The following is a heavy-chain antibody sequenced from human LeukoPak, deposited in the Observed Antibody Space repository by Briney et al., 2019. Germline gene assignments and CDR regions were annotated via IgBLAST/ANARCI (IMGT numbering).Heavy chain of an antibody. Sequence: PGGSLRLSCAASGFTFSSYAMSWVRQAPGKGLEWVSGISGSGGSTYYADSVKGRFTISRDNSKNTLYLQMNSLRAEDTAVYYCVKDSHNNGWYYFDYWGQGTLVTVSS. D-gene: IGHD6-19*01. V-gene: IGHV3-23*01. CDR2: ISGSGGST. CDR1: GFTFSSYA. CDR3: VKDSHNNGWYYFDY. J-gene: IGHJ4*02.